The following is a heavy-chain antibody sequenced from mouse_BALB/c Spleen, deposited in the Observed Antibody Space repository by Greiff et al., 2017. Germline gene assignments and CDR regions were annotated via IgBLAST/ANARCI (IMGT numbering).Heavy chain of an antibody. CDR3: AGITTVGGRDY. J-gene: IGHJ2*01. CDR2: ISSGGSYT. Sequence: EVKLVESGGGLVKPGGSLKLSCAASGFTFSSYAMSWVRQTPEKRLEWVATISSGGSYTYYPDSVKGRFTISRDNAKNTLYLQMSSLRSEDTAMYYCAGITTVGGRDYWGQGTTLTVSS. V-gene: IGHV5-9-3*01. D-gene: IGHD1-1*01. CDR1: GFTFSSYA.